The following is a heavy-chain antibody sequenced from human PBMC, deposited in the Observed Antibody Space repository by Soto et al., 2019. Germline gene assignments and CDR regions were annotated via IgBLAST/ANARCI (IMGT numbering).Heavy chain of an antibody. D-gene: IGHD6-13*01. CDR3: ARQKTYSSSWYDY. CDR1: GGSISNYY. J-gene: IGHJ5*01. Sequence: SETLSLTCTVSGGSISNYYWTWIRQPAGKGLEWIGRIYTSGSTNYNPSLKSRVTMSVDTSKNQFSLKLSSVTAADKAMYYCARQKTYSSSWYDYWGHGTLVTVSS. CDR2: IYTSGST. V-gene: IGHV4-4*07.